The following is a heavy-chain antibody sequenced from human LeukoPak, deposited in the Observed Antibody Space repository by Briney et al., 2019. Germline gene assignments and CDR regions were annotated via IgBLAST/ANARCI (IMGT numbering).Heavy chain of an antibody. CDR3: ARVLYSGYDLLDY. V-gene: IGHV1-8*01. CDR2: MNPNSGNT. CDR1: GYTFTSYD. J-gene: IGHJ4*02. D-gene: IGHD5-12*01. Sequence: ASVKVSCKASGYTFTSYDINWVRQAAGQGLEWMGWMNPNSGNTGYAQKFQGRITMARNTSISTAYMELRSLRSDDTAVYYCARVLYSGYDLLDYWGQGTLVTVSS.